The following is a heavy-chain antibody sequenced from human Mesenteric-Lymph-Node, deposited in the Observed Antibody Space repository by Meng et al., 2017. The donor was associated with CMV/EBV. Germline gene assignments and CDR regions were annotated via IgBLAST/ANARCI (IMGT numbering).Heavy chain of an antibody. V-gene: IGHV3-21*01. D-gene: IGHD6-13*01. CDR2: ISSTGSYI. CDR3: VRSATTSGTLNFDQ. CDR1: GFTFRNYN. J-gene: IGHJ4*02. Sequence: GGSLRLSCTASGFTFRNYNVNWVRQVPGKGLEWVSTISSTGSYILYADSVKGRFTMSRDNTKNSLYLQMDSLRAGDTAVYYCVRSATTSGTLNFDQWGQGTLVTVSS.